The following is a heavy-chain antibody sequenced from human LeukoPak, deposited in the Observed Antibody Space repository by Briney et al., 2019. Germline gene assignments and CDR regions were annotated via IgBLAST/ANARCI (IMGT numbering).Heavy chain of an antibody. D-gene: IGHD5-18*01. Sequence: ASVKVSCKAPGYTFTSYDINWVRQATGQGLEWMGWMNPNSGNTGYAQKFQGRVTMTRNTSISTAYMELSSLRSEDTAVYYCARWGTAMVIDGMDVWGQGTTVTVSS. J-gene: IGHJ6*02. V-gene: IGHV1-8*01. CDR3: ARWGTAMVIDGMDV. CDR1: GYTFTSYD. CDR2: MNPNSGNT.